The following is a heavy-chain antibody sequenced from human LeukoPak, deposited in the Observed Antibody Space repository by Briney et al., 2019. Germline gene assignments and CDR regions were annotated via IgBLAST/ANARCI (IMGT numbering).Heavy chain of an antibody. V-gene: IGHV4-39*01. CDR2: VYYSGST. J-gene: IGHJ5*02. CDR3: ARRDYAAWFDP. Sequence: LSETLSLTCNVSGDSITSGAFYWAWIRQSPGKGLEWIGNVYYSGSTQYNPSLRGRVSISMDKTKNQFSLNLNSVSVTDTAIYYCARRDYAAWFDPWGQGTLVTVSS. D-gene: IGHD4/OR15-4a*01. CDR1: GDSITSGAFY.